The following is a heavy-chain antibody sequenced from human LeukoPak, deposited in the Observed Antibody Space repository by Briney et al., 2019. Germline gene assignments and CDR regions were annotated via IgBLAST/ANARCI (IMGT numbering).Heavy chain of an antibody. CDR3: AKDLWPDKPNAKVDY. J-gene: IGHJ4*02. CDR1: GFTFNNYA. CDR2: ISGSGGTT. V-gene: IGHV3-23*01. D-gene: IGHD3/OR15-3a*01. Sequence: GSLRPSCAASGFTFNNYAMSWVRQAPGKGLEWVSAISGSGGTTYYADSVKGRFTISRDNSKNTLYLQMNSLRAEDTAVYYCAKDLWPDKPNAKVDYWGQGTLVTVSS.